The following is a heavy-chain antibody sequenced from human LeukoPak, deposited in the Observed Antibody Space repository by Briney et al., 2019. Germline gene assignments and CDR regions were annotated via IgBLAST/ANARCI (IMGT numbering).Heavy chain of an antibody. CDR2: ISYDGSNK. Sequence: GGSLRLSCAASGFTFSSYAMHWVRQAPGKGLEWVAVISYDGSNKYYADSVKGRFTISRDNSKNTLYLQMNSLRAEDTAVYYCARGRYYYDSSGYSPPLDYWGQGTLVTVSS. CDR3: ARGRYYYDSSGYSPPLDY. V-gene: IGHV3-30*04. J-gene: IGHJ4*02. D-gene: IGHD3-22*01. CDR1: GFTFSSYA.